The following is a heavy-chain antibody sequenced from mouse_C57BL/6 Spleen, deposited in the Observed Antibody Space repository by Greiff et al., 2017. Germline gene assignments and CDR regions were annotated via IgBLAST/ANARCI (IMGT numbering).Heavy chain of an antibody. CDR3: ARNSYYGSYYAMDY. J-gene: IGHJ4*01. Sequence: QVQLQQSGAELVRPGSSVKLSCKASGYTFTSYWMHWVKQRPIQGLEWIGNIDPSDSATHYTQKFKDKATLTVDKSSSTAYMQLSSLTSEDSAVYYCARNSYYGSYYAMDYWGQGTSVTVSS. CDR1: GYTFTSYW. V-gene: IGHV1-52*01. D-gene: IGHD2-12*01. CDR2: IDPSDSAT.